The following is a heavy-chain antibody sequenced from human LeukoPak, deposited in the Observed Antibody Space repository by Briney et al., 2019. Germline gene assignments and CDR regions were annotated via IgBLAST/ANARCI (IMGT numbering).Heavy chain of an antibody. CDR3: ARYRDGIALRYFDY. J-gene: IGHJ4*02. D-gene: IGHD6-13*01. CDR1: GGTFSSYA. Sequence: SVKVSCKASGGTFSSYAISWVRQAPGQGLEWMGGFIPIFGTANYAQKFQGRVTITADESTSTAYMELSSLRSEDTAVYYCARYRDGIALRYFDYWGQGTLVTVSS. V-gene: IGHV1-69*01. CDR2: FIPIFGTA.